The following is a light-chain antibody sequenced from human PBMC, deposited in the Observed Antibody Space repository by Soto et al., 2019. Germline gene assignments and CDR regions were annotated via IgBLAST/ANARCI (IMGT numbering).Light chain of an antibody. CDR3: SSYAGSKHLV. J-gene: IGLJ2*01. CDR1: SSDVGGYNY. V-gene: IGLV2-8*01. Sequence: QSALTQPPSASGSPGQSVTISCTGTSSDVGGYNYVSWYQQHPGTAPKLLIYEVSKWPSGVPDRFSGSKSGNTASLTVSGLQAEDEADYFCSSYAGSKHLVVGGGTKVTVL. CDR2: EVS.